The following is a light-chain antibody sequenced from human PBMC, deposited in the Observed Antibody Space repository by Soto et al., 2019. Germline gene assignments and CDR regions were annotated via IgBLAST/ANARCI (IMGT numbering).Light chain of an antibody. V-gene: IGKV3-20*01. Sequence: EIVLTQSPGTLSLSRGERATLSCRASQSVASRNLAWYQQKPGQAPRLLIYGASSRATGIPDRFSGSGSGTDFTLTISRLEPEDFAVYYCQQYGSSPWTFGQGTKVDI. J-gene: IGKJ1*01. CDR2: GAS. CDR3: QQYGSSPWT. CDR1: QSVASRN.